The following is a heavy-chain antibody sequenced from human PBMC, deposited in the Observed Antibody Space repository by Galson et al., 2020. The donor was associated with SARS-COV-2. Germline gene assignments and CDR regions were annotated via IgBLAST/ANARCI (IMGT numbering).Heavy chain of an antibody. J-gene: IGHJ3*02. D-gene: IGHD1-26*01. CDR2: ISYDGSNK. V-gene: IGHV3-30*04. CDR3: ARARSGSYYDAFDI. Sequence: GGSLRLSCAASGFTFSSYAMHWVRQAPGKGLEWVAVISYDGSNKYYADSVNGRFTISRDNSKNTLYLQMNSLRAEDTAVYYCARARSGSYYDAFDIWGQGTMVTVSS. CDR1: GFTFSSYA.